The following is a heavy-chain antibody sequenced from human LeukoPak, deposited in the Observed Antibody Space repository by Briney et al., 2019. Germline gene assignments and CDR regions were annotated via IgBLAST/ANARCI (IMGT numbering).Heavy chain of an antibody. J-gene: IGHJ5*02. D-gene: IGHD3-3*01. Sequence: PSETLSLTCAVYGGSFSGYYWSWIRQPPGKGLEWIGGINHSGSTNYNPSLKSRVTISVDTSKNQFSLKLSSVTAADTAVYYCARGKTGFWSGYYTYNWFDPWGQGTLVTVSS. CDR3: ARGKTGFWSGYYTYNWFDP. CDR2: INHSGST. V-gene: IGHV4-34*01. CDR1: GGSFSGYY.